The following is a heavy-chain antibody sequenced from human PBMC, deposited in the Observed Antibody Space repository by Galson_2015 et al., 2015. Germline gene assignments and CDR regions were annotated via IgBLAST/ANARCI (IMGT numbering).Heavy chain of an antibody. Sequence: SLRLSCAASGFTFSSYAMHWVRQAPGKGLEWVAVIWYDGSNKYYADSVKGRFTISRDNSKNTLYLQMNSLRAEDTAVYYCARAEGAERELRLDYWGQGTLVTVSS. CDR1: GFTFSSYA. CDR2: IWYDGSNK. V-gene: IGHV3-33*01. D-gene: IGHD1-26*01. CDR3: ARAEGAERELRLDY. J-gene: IGHJ4*02.